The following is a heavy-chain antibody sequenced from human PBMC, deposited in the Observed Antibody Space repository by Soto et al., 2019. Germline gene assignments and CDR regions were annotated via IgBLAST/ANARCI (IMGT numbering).Heavy chain of an antibody. Sequence: QMQLVESGGGVVQPGRSLRLSCAASGFTFSSYAMHWVRQAPGKGLEWVAVISYDGSNKYYADSVKGRFTISRDNSKNTLYLQMNSLRAEDTAVYYCARGTGTYKLGPDYWGQGTLVTVSS. CDR3: ARGTGTYKLGPDY. J-gene: IGHJ4*02. CDR2: ISYDGSNK. D-gene: IGHD7-27*01. CDR1: GFTFSSYA. V-gene: IGHV3-30-3*01.